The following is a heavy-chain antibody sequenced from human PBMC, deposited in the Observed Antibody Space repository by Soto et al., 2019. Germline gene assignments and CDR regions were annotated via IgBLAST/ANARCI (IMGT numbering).Heavy chain of an antibody. CDR3: ARHHSGWREGDY. CDR1: GFTFTNHG. J-gene: IGHJ4*02. D-gene: IGHD6-19*01. Sequence: QVQVVQSGAEVKKPGASVKVSCKASGFTFTNHGISWVRQAPGQGLEWMAWISAENGNTNHAQKFQGRVTMSIDTSTSTAYMELTSLRSDDTAVYYCARHHSGWREGDYWGQGTLVTVSS. V-gene: IGHV1-18*04. CDR2: ISAENGNT.